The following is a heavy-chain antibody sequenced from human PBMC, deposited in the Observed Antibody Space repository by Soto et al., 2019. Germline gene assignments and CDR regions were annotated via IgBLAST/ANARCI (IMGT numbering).Heavy chain of an antibody. V-gene: IGHV1-2*02. D-gene: IGHD6-13*01. Sequence: ASVKVSCKASGYTFTGYYMHWVRQAPGQGREWMGWINPNSGGTNYAQKFQGRVTMTRDTSISTAYMELSRLRSDDTAVYYCARGLAAAEYGMDVWGQGTTVTVSS. J-gene: IGHJ6*02. CDR3: ARGLAAAEYGMDV. CDR1: GYTFTGYY. CDR2: INPNSGGT.